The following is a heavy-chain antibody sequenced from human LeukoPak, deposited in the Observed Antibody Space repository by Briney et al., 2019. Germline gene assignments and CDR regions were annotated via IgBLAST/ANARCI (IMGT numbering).Heavy chain of an antibody. J-gene: IGHJ6*03. CDR1: GFTFSSYS. CDR3: ARPPTGDYYYYYMDV. V-gene: IGHV3-21*01. D-gene: IGHD7-27*01. Sequence: PGGSLRLSCAASGFTFSSYSMNWVRQAPGKGLEWVSSISSSSSYIYYAGSVKGRFTISRDNAKNSLYLQMNSLRAEDTAVYYCARPPTGDYYYYYMDVWGKGTTVTVSS. CDR2: ISSSSSYI.